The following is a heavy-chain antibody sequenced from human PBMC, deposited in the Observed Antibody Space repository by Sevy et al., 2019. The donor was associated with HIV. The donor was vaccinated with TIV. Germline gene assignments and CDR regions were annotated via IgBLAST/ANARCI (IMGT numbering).Heavy chain of an antibody. D-gene: IGHD3-10*01. CDR1: GGSISSYY. Sequence: SETLSLTCTVSGGSISSYYWSRIRQPPGKGLEWIGYIYYSGSTNYNPSLKSRVTISVDTSKNQFSLKLSSVTAADTAVYYCARGPSWFGELLYTSYGMDVWGQGTTVTVSS. J-gene: IGHJ6*02. V-gene: IGHV4-59*01. CDR3: ARGPSWFGELLYTSYGMDV. CDR2: IYYSGST.